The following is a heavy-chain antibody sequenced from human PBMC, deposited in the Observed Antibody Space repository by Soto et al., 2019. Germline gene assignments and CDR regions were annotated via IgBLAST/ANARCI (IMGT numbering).Heavy chain of an antibody. CDR3: ARAVTWVLDV. CDR2: ISRSSTGI. J-gene: IGHJ6*02. V-gene: IGHV3-48*02. Sequence: EVQLVESGGGLVQPGGSLRLSCAASGFTFSLYSMSWVRQAPGKGLEWVSYISRSSTGIHYADSVKGRFTISRDDVTNCMYLQTNSLIDVDTAVYYSARAVTWVLDVWGQGTTVSISS. D-gene: IGHD3-10*01. CDR1: GFTFSLYS.